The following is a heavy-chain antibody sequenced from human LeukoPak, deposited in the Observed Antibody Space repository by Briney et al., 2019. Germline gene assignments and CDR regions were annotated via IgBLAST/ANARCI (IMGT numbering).Heavy chain of an antibody. J-gene: IGHJ4*02. Sequence: PSEALSLTCTVSDGSISSYYWSWIRQPPGKGLEWIGNIYDSGSTNYNPSLKSRLTISVDTSKNQCSLKLSSVTAADTAVYYCARQSISGSSLSYFDYWGQGTLVNVSS. CDR2: IYDSGST. D-gene: IGHD3-22*01. V-gene: IGHV4-59*01. CDR1: DGSISSYY. CDR3: ARQSISGSSLSYFDY.